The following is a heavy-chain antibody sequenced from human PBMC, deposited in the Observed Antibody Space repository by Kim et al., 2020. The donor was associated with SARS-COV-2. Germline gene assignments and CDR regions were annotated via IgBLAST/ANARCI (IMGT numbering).Heavy chain of an antibody. V-gene: IGHV4-59*13. CDR1: GGSISSYY. Sequence: SETLSLTCTVSGGSISSYYWSWIRQPPGKGLEWIGYIYYSESTNYNPSLKGRVTISVDTSKNQFYLKLSSVTAADTAVYYCARGVPYSSSWYWDYFDYWGQGTLVTVSS. CDR2: IYYSEST. D-gene: IGHD6-13*01. J-gene: IGHJ4*02. CDR3: ARGVPYSSSWYWDYFDY.